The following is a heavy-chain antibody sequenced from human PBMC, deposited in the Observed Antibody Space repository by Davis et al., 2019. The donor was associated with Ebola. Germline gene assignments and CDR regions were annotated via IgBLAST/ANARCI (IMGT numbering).Heavy chain of an antibody. CDR3: ARGYGDATFDY. Sequence: GESLKTSCAASGFPFSDYYMSWIRQAPGKGLEWVSYISISGSTIYYADSVKGRFTISRDNAKNSLYLQMNSLRAEDTAVYYCARGYGDATFDYWGQGTLVTVSS. CDR1: GFPFSDYY. J-gene: IGHJ4*02. D-gene: IGHD4-17*01. CDR2: ISISGSTI. V-gene: IGHV3-11*01.